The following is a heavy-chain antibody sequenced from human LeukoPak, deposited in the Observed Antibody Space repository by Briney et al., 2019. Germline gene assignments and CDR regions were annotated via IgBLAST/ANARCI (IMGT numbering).Heavy chain of an antibody. CDR3: ARDYFDSSGYSFHYYGMDV. Sequence: GASVKVSCKASGYTFTGLHMHWVRQAPGQGLEWMGWINPNSGDTNYAQNFQGRVTMTRDTSISTAYMELSRLRSDDTAVYYCARDYFDSSGYSFHYYGMDVWGQGTTVTVSS. CDR2: INPNSGDT. D-gene: IGHD3-22*01. V-gene: IGHV1-2*02. CDR1: GYTFTGLH. J-gene: IGHJ6*02.